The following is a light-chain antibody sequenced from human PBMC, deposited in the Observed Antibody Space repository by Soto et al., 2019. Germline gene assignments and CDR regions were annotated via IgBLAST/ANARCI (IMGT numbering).Light chain of an antibody. CDR1: QSISSY. Sequence: DIQMTQSPSSLSASAGDRVTITCRASQSISSYLNWYQQKPGKAPKLLIYAASSLQSGVPSRFSGSGSGTDFTLTISSLQPEDFATYYCQQSYSTPFTFGGGTKVDSK. V-gene: IGKV1-39*01. J-gene: IGKJ4*01. CDR2: AAS. CDR3: QQSYSTPFT.